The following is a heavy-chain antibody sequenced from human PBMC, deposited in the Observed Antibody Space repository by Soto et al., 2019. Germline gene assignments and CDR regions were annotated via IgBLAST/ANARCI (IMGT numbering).Heavy chain of an antibody. CDR3: AREGPPEYYYGSGSPPYYFDY. J-gene: IGHJ4*02. CDR2: ISSSSSTI. Sequence: GGSLRLSCAASGFTFSSYSMNWVRQAPGKGLEWVSYISSSSSTIYYADSVKGRFTISRDNAKNSLYLQMNSLRDEDTAVYYCAREGPPEYYYGSGSPPYYFDYWGQGTLVTVSS. V-gene: IGHV3-48*02. D-gene: IGHD3-10*01. CDR1: GFTFSSYS.